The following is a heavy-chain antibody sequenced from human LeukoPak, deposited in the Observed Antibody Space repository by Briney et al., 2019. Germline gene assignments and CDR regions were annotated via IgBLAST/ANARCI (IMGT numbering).Heavy chain of an antibody. Sequence: GGTLRLSCAASGFTFRRYGMSWVRQAPGKGLEWVSGISGSGGSTFYSDSVKGRFTISRDNSKNTLYLQMNSLRAEDTAVYYCAKDPTHYRVWDYYETIGLSYWGQGTLVTVSS. CDR3: AKDPTHYRVWDYYETIGLSY. D-gene: IGHD3-22*01. V-gene: IGHV3-23*01. CDR2: ISGSGGST. J-gene: IGHJ4*02. CDR1: GFTFRRYG.